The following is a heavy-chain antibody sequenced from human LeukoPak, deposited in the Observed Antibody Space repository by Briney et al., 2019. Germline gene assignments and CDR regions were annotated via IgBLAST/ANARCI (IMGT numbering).Heavy chain of an antibody. Sequence: ASVKVSCKASGYTFTSYDINWVRQATGQGLEWMGWMNPNSGNTGYAQKFQGRVTMTRNTSISTAYMELSSLRSEDTAVYYCARGRGRLVLVHKPFDYWGQGILVTVSS. D-gene: IGHD6-6*01. J-gene: IGHJ4*02. V-gene: IGHV1-8*01. CDR3: ARGRGRLVLVHKPFDY. CDR1: GYTFTSYD. CDR2: MNPNSGNT.